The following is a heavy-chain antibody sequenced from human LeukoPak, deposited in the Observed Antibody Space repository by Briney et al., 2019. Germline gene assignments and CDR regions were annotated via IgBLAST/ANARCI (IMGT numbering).Heavy chain of an antibody. V-gene: IGHV1-18*04. CDR2: ISAYNGNT. CDR1: GYTFTSYG. D-gene: IGHD2-2*01. CDR3: ARDRYCSSTSCYAPYYFDY. Sequence: ASVKVSCKASGYTFTSYGISWVRQAPGQGLEWMGRISAYNGNTNYAQKLQGRVTMTTDTSTSTAYMELRSLRSDDTAVYYCARDRYCSSTSCYAPYYFDYWGQGTLVTVSS. J-gene: IGHJ4*02.